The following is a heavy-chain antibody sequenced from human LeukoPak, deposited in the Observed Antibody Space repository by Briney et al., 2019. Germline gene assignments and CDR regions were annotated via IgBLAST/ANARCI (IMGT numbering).Heavy chain of an antibody. CDR1: GSRFTSYW. Sequence: GESRKISCKGSGSRFTSYWIGWVRQMPGKGLEGMGIIYPGDSDTRYSPSFQGQVTISVDKSISTAYLQWTSLKASDTAMYYCARSSSGPDRFDPWGQGTLVTVSS. CDR2: IYPGDSDT. CDR3: ARSSSGPDRFDP. D-gene: IGHD3-10*01. V-gene: IGHV5-51*01. J-gene: IGHJ5*02.